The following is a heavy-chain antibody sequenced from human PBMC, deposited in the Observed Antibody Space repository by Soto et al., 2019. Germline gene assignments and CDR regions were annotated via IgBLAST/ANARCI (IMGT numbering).Heavy chain of an antibody. CDR1: GYTFNSYC. CDR3: ARQKLGYYYMDV. Sequence: ASVKVSCKASGYTFNSYCISWVRQAPGQGLEWMGWISGYNGNTDYAQKFQGRVTMTTDTSTSTAYMELRSLRSDDTAVYYCARQKLGYYYMDVWGKGTTVTVSS. J-gene: IGHJ6*03. CDR2: ISGYNGNT. V-gene: IGHV1-18*01.